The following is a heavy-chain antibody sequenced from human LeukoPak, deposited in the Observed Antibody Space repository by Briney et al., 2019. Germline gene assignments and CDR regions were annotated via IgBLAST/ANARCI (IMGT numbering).Heavy chain of an antibody. CDR2: INPNSGDT. V-gene: IGHV1-2*02. CDR1: GYTFTGHY. CDR3: ARVIWGAVAFDI. Sequence: ASVKVSCKASGYTFTGHYMHWVRQVPGQGLEWMGWINPNSGDTNYAQKFQGRVTMTRDTSISTGYMELSRLRSDDTAVYYCARVIWGAVAFDIWGQGTMVTVSS. D-gene: IGHD3-16*01. J-gene: IGHJ3*02.